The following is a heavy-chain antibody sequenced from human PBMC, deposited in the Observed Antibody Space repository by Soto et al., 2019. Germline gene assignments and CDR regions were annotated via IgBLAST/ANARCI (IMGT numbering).Heavy chain of an antibody. CDR3: ATNARLGYYYYGMDV. J-gene: IGHJ6*02. Sequence: EVQLLESGGGLVQPGGSLRLSCAASGFTFSSYAMSWVRQAPGKGLEWVSAISGSGGSTYYADSVKGRFTISRDNSKNTLYLQMNSLRAEDTAVYYGATNARLGYYYYGMDVWGQGTTVTVSS. D-gene: IGHD3-16*01. CDR1: GFTFSSYA. V-gene: IGHV3-23*01. CDR2: ISGSGGST.